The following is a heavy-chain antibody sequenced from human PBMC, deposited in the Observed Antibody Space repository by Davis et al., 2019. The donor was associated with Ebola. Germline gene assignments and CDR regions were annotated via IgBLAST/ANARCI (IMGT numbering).Heavy chain of an antibody. CDR1: GFTFSGSA. D-gene: IGHD2-21*02. CDR3: AKEEAYCGGDCYGYFDS. Sequence: GESLKISCAASGFTFSGSAMHWVRQASGKGLEWVGRIRSKANSYATAYAASVKGRFTISRDDSKNTAYLQMNSLRAEDTALYYCAKEEAYCGGDCYGYFDSWGQGTLVTVSS. V-gene: IGHV3-73*01. J-gene: IGHJ4*02. CDR2: IRSKANSYAT.